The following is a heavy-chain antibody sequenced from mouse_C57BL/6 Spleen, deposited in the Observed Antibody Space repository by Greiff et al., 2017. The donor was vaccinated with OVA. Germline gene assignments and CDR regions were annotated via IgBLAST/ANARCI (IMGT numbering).Heavy chain of an antibody. Sequence: EVKLMESGGGLVKPGGSLKLSCAASGFTFSSYAMSWVRQTPEKRLEWVATISDGGSYTYYPDNVKGRFTISRDNAKNNLYLQMSHLKSEDTAMYYCARDRYDYGGCDYWGQGTTLTVSS. CDR1: GFTFSSYA. CDR3: ARDRYDYGGCDY. CDR2: ISDGGSYT. D-gene: IGHD2-4*01. J-gene: IGHJ2*01. V-gene: IGHV5-4*01.